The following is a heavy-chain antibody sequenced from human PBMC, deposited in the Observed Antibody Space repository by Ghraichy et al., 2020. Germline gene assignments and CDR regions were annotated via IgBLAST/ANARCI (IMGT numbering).Heavy chain of an antibody. Sequence: GESLNISCAASGFTFSSYWMSWVHQAPGKGLEWVANIKQDGSEKYYVDSVKGRFTISRDNAKNSLYLQMNSLRAEDTAVYYCARDSLYGDYVYFDYWGQGTLVTVSS. J-gene: IGHJ4*02. D-gene: IGHD4-17*01. CDR1: GFTFSSYW. CDR2: IKQDGSEK. V-gene: IGHV3-7*01. CDR3: ARDSLYGDYVYFDY.